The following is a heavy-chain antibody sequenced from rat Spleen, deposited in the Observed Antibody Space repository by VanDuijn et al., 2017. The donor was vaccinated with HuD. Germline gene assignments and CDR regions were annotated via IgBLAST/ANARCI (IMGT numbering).Heavy chain of an antibody. CDR3: ATHNSGYFDY. D-gene: IGHD4-3*01. J-gene: IGHJ2*01. CDR2: ISYDGSST. CDR1: GFTFSDYN. Sequence: EVQLVESGGGLVQPGRSLKLSCAASGFTFSDYNMAWVRQAPTKGLEWVATISYDGSSTYHRDSVKGRFTISRDNVKSTLYLQMDSLRSEDTATYYCATHNSGYFDYWGQGVMVTVSS. V-gene: IGHV5-7*01.